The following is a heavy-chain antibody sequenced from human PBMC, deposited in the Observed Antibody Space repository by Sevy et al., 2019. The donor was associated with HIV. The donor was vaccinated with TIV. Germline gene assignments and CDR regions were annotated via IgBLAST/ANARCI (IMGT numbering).Heavy chain of an antibody. D-gene: IGHD6-13*01. CDR3: AKNTAAVGTGGFDY. J-gene: IGHJ4*02. Sequence: GGSLRLSCAASGFTFSYSGMHWVRQAPGKGLEWVTFIQYDGSNKYYADSVKGRFTISRDNSKNTLYLQMNSLRRDDTAVYYCAKNTAAVGTGGFDYWGQGTLVTVPS. V-gene: IGHV3-30*02. CDR2: IQYDGSNK. CDR1: GFTFSYSG.